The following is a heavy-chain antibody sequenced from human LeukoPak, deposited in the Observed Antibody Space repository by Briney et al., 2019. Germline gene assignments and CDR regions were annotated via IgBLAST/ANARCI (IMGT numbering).Heavy chain of an antibody. J-gene: IGHJ6*02. CDR2: ISSSTSYI. CDR1: GFTFSSYS. CDR3: ARGCSTSCYSHYGMDA. D-gene: IGHD2-2*02. Sequence: GGSLRLSCAASGFTFSSYSMNWVRQAPGKGLEWVSSISSSTSYIYYVDSVKGRFTISRDNAKNSLYLQMNSLRAEDTAVYYCARGCSTSCYSHYGMDAWGQGTTVTVSS. V-gene: IGHV3-21*01.